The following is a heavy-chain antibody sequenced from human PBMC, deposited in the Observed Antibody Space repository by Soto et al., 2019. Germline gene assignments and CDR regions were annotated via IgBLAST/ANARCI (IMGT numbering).Heavy chain of an antibody. D-gene: IGHD2-2*01. J-gene: IGHJ5*02. CDR2: MNPNSGNT. CDR3: ARTDQLRISRAIRDYNWFLP. V-gene: IGHV1-8*01. CDR1: GYTFTSYD. Sequence: ASVKVSCKASGYTFTSYDINWVRQATGQGLEWMGWMNPNSGNTGYAQKFQGRVTMTRNTSISTAYMELSSLRSEDTAVYYCARTDQLRISRAIRDYNWFLPWGQRTLVTVSS.